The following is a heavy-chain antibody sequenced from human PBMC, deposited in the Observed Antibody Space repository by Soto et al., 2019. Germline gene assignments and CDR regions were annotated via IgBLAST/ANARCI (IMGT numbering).Heavy chain of an antibody. CDR2: VHTSGST. V-gene: IGHV4-4*07. J-gene: IGHJ5*02. CDR1: GDSISSYF. CDR3: AREKAVAAKGWLDX. Sequence: SETLSLTCTVSGDSISSYFWSWIRQPAGKGLEWIWRVHTSGSTTYKPSLKSLVTMSVDTSKSQFSLKLTSVTAADTAVYYCAREKAVAAKGWLDXWGQGTLVTVS. D-gene: IGHD6-19*01.